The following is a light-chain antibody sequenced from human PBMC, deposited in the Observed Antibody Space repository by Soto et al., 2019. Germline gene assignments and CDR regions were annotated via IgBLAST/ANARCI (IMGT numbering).Light chain of an antibody. J-gene: IGLJ3*02. Sequence: QSALTQPRSVSGSPGQSVTISCTGSNSDIGGYNYVSWYQQHPGKAPKVMIYDVSRRPSGVPDRFSGSKSGNTASLTISGLQVEDEADYYCCSYAAAYNFWVFGGGTKLTVL. CDR1: NSDIGGYNY. CDR3: CSYAAAYNFWV. V-gene: IGLV2-11*01. CDR2: DVS.